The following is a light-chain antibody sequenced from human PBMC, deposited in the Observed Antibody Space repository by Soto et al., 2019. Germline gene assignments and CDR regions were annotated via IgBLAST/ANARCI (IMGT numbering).Light chain of an antibody. CDR2: AAS. CDR3: QQSSDTPYT. CDR1: QSISTY. Sequence: IHMTQSPSSLSASVGDRVTITCRASQSISTYINWYQHKPGKAPKVLIYAASILPSGVPSRFSGGGSGTDFTLTINSLQPEDFATYYCQQSSDTPYTFGQGTKVDIK. J-gene: IGKJ2*01. V-gene: IGKV1-39*01.